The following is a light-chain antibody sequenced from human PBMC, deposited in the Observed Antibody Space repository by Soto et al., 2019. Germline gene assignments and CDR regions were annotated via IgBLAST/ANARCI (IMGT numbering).Light chain of an antibody. CDR3: QQADSFPQT. J-gene: IGKJ1*01. CDR2: AAS. Sequence: DIQMTQSPCSLSASLGDRGTITCLASQGIGTWLAWYQQKPGKGPNLLIYAASSLESGVPSRFSGSGSGTDFTLTISSLQPEDFTTYYCQQADSFPQTFGQGTKVDIK. V-gene: IGKV1-12*01. CDR1: QGIGTW.